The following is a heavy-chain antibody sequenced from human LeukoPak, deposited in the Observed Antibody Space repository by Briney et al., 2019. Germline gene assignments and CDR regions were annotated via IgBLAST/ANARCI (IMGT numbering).Heavy chain of an antibody. CDR1: GFTFSSYG. J-gene: IGHJ1*01. CDR3: AKAKDSSGYYRTAEYFQH. V-gene: IGHV3-30*02. D-gene: IGHD3-22*01. Sequence: PGGSLRLSCAASGFTFSSYGMHRVRQAPGKGLEWVAFIRYDGSNKYYADSVKGRFTISRDNSKNTLYLQMNSLRAEDTAVYYCAKAKDSSGYYRTAEYFQHWGQGTLVPVSS. CDR2: IRYDGSNK.